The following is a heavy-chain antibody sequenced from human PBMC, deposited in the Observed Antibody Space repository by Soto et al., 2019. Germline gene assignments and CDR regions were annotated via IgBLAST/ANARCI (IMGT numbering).Heavy chain of an antibody. D-gene: IGHD6-13*01. V-gene: IGHV3-9*01. CDR3: GKDESINWYSGHFRH. CDR1: GFTFDDYA. Sequence: EVQLVESGGGLVQPGRSLRLSCAASGFTFDDYAMHWVRQVPGQGLEWVSGINWNSGSIGYGDSVKGRFAISRDNAKNSLHLQMNSLSAEDTAFYYCGKDESINWYSGHFRHWGQGTLVTVSS. J-gene: IGHJ1*01. CDR2: INWNSGSI.